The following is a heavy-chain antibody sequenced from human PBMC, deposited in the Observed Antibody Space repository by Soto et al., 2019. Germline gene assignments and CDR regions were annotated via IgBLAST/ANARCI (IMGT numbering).Heavy chain of an antibody. D-gene: IGHD2-2*01. V-gene: IGHV3-11*06. CDR1: GVTFSDYY. Sequence: PGGSLRLSCAASGVTFSDYYMSWIRQAPGKGLEWVSYISSSSSYTNYADSVKGRFTISRDNAKNSLYLQMNSLRAEDTAVYYCARDLVVVVPGGMDVWGQGTTVTVSS. CDR2: ISSSSSYT. J-gene: IGHJ6*02. CDR3: ARDLVVVVPGGMDV.